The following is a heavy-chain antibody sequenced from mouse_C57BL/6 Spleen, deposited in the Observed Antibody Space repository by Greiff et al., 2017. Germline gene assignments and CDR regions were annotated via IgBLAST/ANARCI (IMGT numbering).Heavy chain of an antibody. D-gene: IGHD2-2*01. CDR1: GYSITSGYD. J-gene: IGHJ3*01. CDR3: ARDQGYGEFAY. V-gene: IGHV3-1*01. CDR2: ISYSGST. Sequence: EVQLQESGPGMVKPSQSLSLPCTVTGYSITSGYDWHWIRHFPGNKLEWMGYISYSGSTNYNPSLKSRISITHDTSKHHFFLKLNSVTTEDTATYYCARDQGYGEFAYWGQGTLVTVSA.